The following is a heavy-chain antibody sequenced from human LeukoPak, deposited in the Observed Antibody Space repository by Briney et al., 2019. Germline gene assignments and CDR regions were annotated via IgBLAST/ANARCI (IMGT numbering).Heavy chain of an antibody. CDR2: MNWNGGST. Sequence: GGSLRLSCAASGFTFDDYGMSWVRQAPGKGLEWVSGMNWNGGSTGYADSVKGRFTISRDNAKNFLYLQMNSLRAGDTALYHCARNYGSGSYYNPFDYWGQGTLVTVSS. CDR1: GFTFDDYG. V-gene: IGHV3-20*01. J-gene: IGHJ4*02. CDR3: ARNYGSGSYYNPFDY. D-gene: IGHD3-10*01.